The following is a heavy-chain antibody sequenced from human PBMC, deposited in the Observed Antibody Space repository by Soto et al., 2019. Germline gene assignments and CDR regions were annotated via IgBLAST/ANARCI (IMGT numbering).Heavy chain of an antibody. CDR1: GGSISSYY. CDR3: ARGIGQQLPPLD. J-gene: IGHJ4*02. Sequence: SETLSLTCTVSGGSISSYYWSWIRQPPGKGLEWIGYIYYTGSSNYNPSLKSRVTISVDTSKNQFSLKLSSVTAADTAVYYCARGIGQQLPPLDWGQGTLVTV. V-gene: IGHV4-59*01. CDR2: IYYTGSS. D-gene: IGHD2-2*01.